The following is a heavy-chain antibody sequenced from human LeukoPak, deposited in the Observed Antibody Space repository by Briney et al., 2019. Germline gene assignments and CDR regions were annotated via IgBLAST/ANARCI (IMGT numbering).Heavy chain of an antibody. V-gene: IGHV4-34*01. CDR2: INHSGST. J-gene: IGHJ4*02. D-gene: IGHD2-15*01. CDR3: ARSAGYCSGGSCYRAGNFDY. CDR1: GGSFSGYY. Sequence: SETLSLTCAVYGGSFSGYYWSWIRQPPGKGLEWIGEINHSGSTNYNPSLKSRVTISVDTSKNQFSLKLSSVTAADTAVYYCARSAGYCSGGSCYRAGNFDYWRQGTLVTVSS.